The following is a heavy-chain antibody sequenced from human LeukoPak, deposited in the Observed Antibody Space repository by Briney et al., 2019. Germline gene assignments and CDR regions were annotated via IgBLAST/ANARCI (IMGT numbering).Heavy chain of an antibody. CDR3: ARDRARGVVPAADQYGMDV. CDR2: ISYDGSNK. D-gene: IGHD2-2*01. J-gene: IGHJ6*02. CDR1: GFTFSSYG. V-gene: IGHV3-30*03. Sequence: GRSLRLSCAASGFTFSSYGMHWVRQAPGKGLEWVAVISYDGSNKYYADSVKGRFTISRDNSKNTLYLQMNSLRAEDTAVYYCARDRARGVVPAADQYGMDVWGQGTTVTVSS.